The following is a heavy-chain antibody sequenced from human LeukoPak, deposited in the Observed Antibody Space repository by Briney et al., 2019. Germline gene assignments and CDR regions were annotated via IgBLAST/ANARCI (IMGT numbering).Heavy chain of an antibody. D-gene: IGHD6-13*01. V-gene: IGHV3-53*01. J-gene: IGHJ3*02. CDR3: ARTGAAAVKGAFDI. Sequence: AGGSLRLSCAASGFTVSSNYMSWVRQAPGKGLEWASVIYSGGSTYYADSVKGRFTISRDNSKNTLYLQMNSLRAEDTAVYYCARTGAAAVKGAFDIWGQGTMVTVSS. CDR1: GFTVSSNY. CDR2: IYSGGST.